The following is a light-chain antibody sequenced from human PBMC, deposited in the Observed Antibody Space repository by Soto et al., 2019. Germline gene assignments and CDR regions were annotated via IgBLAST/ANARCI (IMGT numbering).Light chain of an antibody. CDR2: GIS. J-gene: IGLJ3*02. CDR3: QAYNYTLTASV. CDR1: TSNLGAGYY. V-gene: IGLV1-40*01. Sequence: QSVLTQPPSVSGSPGQRVTLSCTGNTSNLGAGYYVPWYQQHPGAAPKLVIFGISNRPSGVPERFSGSKSGTSASLAITGLQAEDEADYYCQAYNYTLTASVFGGGTKLTVL.